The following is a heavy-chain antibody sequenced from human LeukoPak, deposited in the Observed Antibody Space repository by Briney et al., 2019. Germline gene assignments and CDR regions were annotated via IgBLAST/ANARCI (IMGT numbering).Heavy chain of an antibody. D-gene: IGHD6-13*01. CDR1: GFTFSIYA. J-gene: IGHJ5*02. V-gene: IGHV3-23*01. CDR2: ITGSGGNT. CDR3: AKESPVAATGRSWFDP. Sequence: GGSLRLSCAPSGFTFSIYAMSWVRQAPGKGLEWVSTITGSGGNTYYADSVKGRFTISRDNSKNTLYLQMNSLRAEDRAIYYCAKESPVAATGRSWFDPWGQGTLVTVSS.